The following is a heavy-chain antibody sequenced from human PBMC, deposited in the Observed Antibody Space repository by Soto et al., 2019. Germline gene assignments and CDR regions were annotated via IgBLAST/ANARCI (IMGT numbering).Heavy chain of an antibody. V-gene: IGHV6-1*01. CDR1: GDTGSSNSAA. Sequence: QTLSLTCAISGDTGSSNSAAWNWIRQSRSRGLDLLGRTYYRSKWYNDYAVSVKSRITINPDTSKNQFSLQLNSVTPEDTAVYYCARDRVYYDFWGYPRGMDVWGQGTTVTVS. D-gene: IGHD3-3*01. J-gene: IGHJ6*02. CDR2: TYYRSKWYN. CDR3: ARDRVYYDFWGYPRGMDV.